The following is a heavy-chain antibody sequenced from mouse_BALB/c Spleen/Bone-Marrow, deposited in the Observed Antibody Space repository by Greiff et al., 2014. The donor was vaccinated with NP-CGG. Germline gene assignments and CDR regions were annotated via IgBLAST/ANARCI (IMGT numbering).Heavy chain of an antibody. CDR3: ARRDYGIRESYYAMDY. CDR2: IYPGDGDT. CDR1: GYTFTSYW. V-gene: IGHV1-87*01. J-gene: IGHJ4*01. D-gene: IGHD1-2*01. Sequence: QVQLKESGAELARPGASVKLSCKASGYTFTSYWTQWVKQRPGQGLEWIGAIYPGDGDTRYTQKFKGKATLTADKSSSTAYMQLSSLASEDSAVYYCARRDYGIRESYYAMDYWGQGTSVTVSS.